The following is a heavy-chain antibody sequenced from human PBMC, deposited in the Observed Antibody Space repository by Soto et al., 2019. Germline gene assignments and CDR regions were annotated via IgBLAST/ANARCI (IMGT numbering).Heavy chain of an antibody. CDR3: ARDPYSGYDLYDY. Sequence: GGSLRLSCAASGFTFSSYSMNWVRQAPGKGLEWVSSISSSSSYIYYADSVKGRFTISRDNAKNSLYLQMNSLRAEDTAVYYCARDPYSGYDLYDYWGQGTLVTVSS. J-gene: IGHJ4*02. CDR2: ISSSSSYI. D-gene: IGHD5-12*01. V-gene: IGHV3-21*01. CDR1: GFTFSSYS.